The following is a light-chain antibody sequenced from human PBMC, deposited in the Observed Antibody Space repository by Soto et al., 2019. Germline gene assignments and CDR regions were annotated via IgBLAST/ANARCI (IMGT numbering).Light chain of an antibody. CDR1: PGVSSY. Sequence: DIVLTQSPATLSLSPGERATLACRASPGVSSYLAWYQQKPGQAPRLLIYDASNRATGIPARFSGSGSGTDFTLNISCLEPEDFAVYYCQQRSNWPRTFGQGTKLEIK. CDR2: DAS. V-gene: IGKV3-11*01. J-gene: IGKJ2*01. CDR3: QQRSNWPRT.